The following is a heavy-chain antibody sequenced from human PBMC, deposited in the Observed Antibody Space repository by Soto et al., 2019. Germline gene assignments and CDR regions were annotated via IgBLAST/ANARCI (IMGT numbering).Heavy chain of an antibody. D-gene: IGHD4-17*01. CDR3: ARDTAGMDV. J-gene: IGHJ6*02. Sequence: EVQLVESGGGLVQPGGSLRLSCAASAFTFSSYWMAWFRQAPGKGLEWVANIKQDGSEKYYVDSVKGRFTISRDNAKNSLFLQMNSLRAEDTAVYYCARDTAGMDVWGQGTTVTVSS. V-gene: IGHV3-7*01. CDR2: IKQDGSEK. CDR1: AFTFSSYW.